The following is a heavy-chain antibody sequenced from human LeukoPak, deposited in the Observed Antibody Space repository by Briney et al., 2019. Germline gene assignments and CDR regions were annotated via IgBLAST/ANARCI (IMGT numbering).Heavy chain of an antibody. CDR2: INSDGSST. CDR1: GFTFSSYW. D-gene: IGHD2-8*02. J-gene: IGHJ5*02. CDR3: ATLVAKYNWFDP. Sequence: PGGSLRLSCAASGFTFSSYWMHWVRQAPGKGLVWVSRINSDGSSTSYADSVKGRFTISRDNSKNTLYLQMNSLRAEDTAVYYCATLVAKYNWFDPWGQGTLVTVSS. V-gene: IGHV3-74*01.